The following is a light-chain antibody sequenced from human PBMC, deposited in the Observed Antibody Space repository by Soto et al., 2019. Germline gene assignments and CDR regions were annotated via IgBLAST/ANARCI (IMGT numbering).Light chain of an antibody. J-gene: IGLJ1*01. CDR3: CSYAGSTTLYV. Sequence: QSALTQPASVSGSPGQSITISCTGTSSDLGSYNLVSWYQQHPDKAPQLMIYEGSQRPSGVSNRFSGSKSGNTASLTISGLQAEDEADYSCCSYAGSTTLYVSGTGTKLTVL. CDR1: SSDLGSYNL. CDR2: EGS. V-gene: IGLV2-23*01.